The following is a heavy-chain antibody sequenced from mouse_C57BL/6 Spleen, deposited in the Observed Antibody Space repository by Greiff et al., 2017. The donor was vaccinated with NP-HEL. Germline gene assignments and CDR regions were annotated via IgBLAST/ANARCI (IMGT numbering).Heavy chain of an antibody. Sequence: QVQLQQPGAELVRPGTSVKLSCKASGYTFTSYWMHWVKQRPGQGLEWIGVIDPSDSYTNYNQKFKGKATLTVDTSSSTAYMQLSSLTSEDSAVYYCAGRDWGYWGQGTTLTVSS. CDR2: IDPSDSYT. D-gene: IGHD4-1*01. CDR3: AGRDWGY. J-gene: IGHJ2*01. CDR1: GYTFTSYW. V-gene: IGHV1-59*01.